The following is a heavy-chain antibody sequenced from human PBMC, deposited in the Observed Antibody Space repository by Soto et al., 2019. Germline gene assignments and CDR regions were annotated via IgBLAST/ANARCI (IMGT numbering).Heavy chain of an antibody. V-gene: IGHV4-59*01. CDR2: IYYSGYT. CDR3: ARAGIRNSGSFRGTDYYYGMDV. CDR1: GGSISSFC. J-gene: IGHJ6*02. D-gene: IGHD1-26*01. Sequence: VAGGSISSFCLRWIRKTPGKGLEWIGYIYYSGYTSYNPSLKSRVTISVDTSKNQLSLKLSSVTAADTAVYYCARAGIRNSGSFRGTDYYYGMDVWGQGTTVTVSS.